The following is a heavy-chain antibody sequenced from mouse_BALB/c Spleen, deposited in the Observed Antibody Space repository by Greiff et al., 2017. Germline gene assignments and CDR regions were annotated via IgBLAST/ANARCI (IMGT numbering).Heavy chain of an antibody. J-gene: IGHJ2*01. D-gene: IGHD2-4*01. Sequence: EVKVVESGGGLVQPGGSRKLSCAASGFTFSSFGMHWVRQAPEKRLEWVAYISNGGGSTYYPNTVKGRFTISRDNAKNTLYLQMSSLKSEDTAMYYCARRGDYDGGTPFDYWGQGTTLTVSS. CDR3: ARRGDYDGGTPFDY. CDR1: GFTFSSFG. V-gene: IGHV5-12-2*01. CDR2: ISNGGGST.